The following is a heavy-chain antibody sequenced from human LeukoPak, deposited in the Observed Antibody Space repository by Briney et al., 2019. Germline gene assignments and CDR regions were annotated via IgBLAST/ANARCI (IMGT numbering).Heavy chain of an antibody. CDR1: GYTFTAYY. J-gene: IGHJ3*02. V-gene: IGHV1-8*03. CDR3: ARLRIYDSSGYYSGEAAFDI. Sequence: ASVKVSCKASGYTFTAYYLHWVRQATGQGLEWMGWMNPNSGNTGYAQKFQGRVTITRNTSISTAYMELSSLRSEDTAVYYCARLRIYDSSGYYSGEAAFDIWGQGTMVTVSS. CDR2: MNPNSGNT. D-gene: IGHD3-22*01.